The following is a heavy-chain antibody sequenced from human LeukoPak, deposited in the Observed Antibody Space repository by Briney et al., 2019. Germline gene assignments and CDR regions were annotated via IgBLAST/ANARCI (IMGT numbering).Heavy chain of an antibody. CDR1: GGTFSSYA. J-gene: IGHJ3*02. D-gene: IGHD3-22*01. CDR3: AREGGFHSSGYLIVSGVLYAFDI. Sequence: SVKVSCKASGGTFSSYAISWVRQAPGQGLEWMGRIIPIFGTANYAQKFRGRVTITTDESTSTAYMELSSLRSEDTAVYYCAREGGFHSSGYLIVSGVLYAFDIWGQGTMVTVPS. V-gene: IGHV1-69*05. CDR2: IIPIFGTA.